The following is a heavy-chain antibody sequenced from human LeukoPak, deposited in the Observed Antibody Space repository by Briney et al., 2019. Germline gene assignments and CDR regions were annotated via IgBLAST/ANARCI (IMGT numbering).Heavy chain of an antibody. D-gene: IGHD1-26*01. J-gene: IGHJ4*02. Sequence: PSETLSLTCTVSGGSISSSSYYWGWIRQPPGKGLEWIGSIYYSGRNYYSTFLKSRVTISVDTSNNQFSLKLSSVAAAYTAVYYCARGLLVGATSFYFDNWGQGTLVTVSS. V-gene: IGHV4-39*01. CDR1: GGSISSSSYY. CDR2: IYYSGRN. CDR3: ARGLLVGATSFYFDN.